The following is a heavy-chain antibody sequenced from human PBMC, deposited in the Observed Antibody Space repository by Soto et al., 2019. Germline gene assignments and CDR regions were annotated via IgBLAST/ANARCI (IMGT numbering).Heavy chain of an antibody. CDR2: IYYSGST. V-gene: IGHV4-30-4*01. D-gene: IGHD3-3*01. CDR1: GGSISSGDYY. CDR3: ARDLYYDVSSGYPYGMDA. Sequence: SETLSLTCTVSGGSISSGDYYWSWIRQPPGKGLEWIGYIYYSGSTYYNPSLKSRVTISVDTSKNQFSLKLSSVTAADTAVYYCARDLYYDVSSGYPYGMDAWGQGTTVTVSS. J-gene: IGHJ6*02.